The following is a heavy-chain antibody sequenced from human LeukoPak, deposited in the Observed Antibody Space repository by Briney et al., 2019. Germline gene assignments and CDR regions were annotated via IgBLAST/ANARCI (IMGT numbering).Heavy chain of an antibody. V-gene: IGHV7-4-1*02. D-gene: IGHD6-19*01. CDR3: AREAVRGWYNFDY. J-gene: IGHJ4*02. CDR1: GYTFTNHA. Sequence: ASVKVSCKASGYTFTNHAINWVRQAPGQGLEYMGWIDTNTGNPTYAQGFTGRFVFSLDTSVSTAYLQISSLKAEDTSVYYCAREAVRGWYNFDYWGQGTLVTVSS. CDR2: IDTNTGNP.